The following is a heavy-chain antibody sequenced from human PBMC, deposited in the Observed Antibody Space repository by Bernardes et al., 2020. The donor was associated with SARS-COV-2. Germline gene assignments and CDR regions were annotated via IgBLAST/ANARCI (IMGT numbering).Heavy chain of an antibody. D-gene: IGHD3-3*01. V-gene: IGHV4-39*01. CDR3: ARLSNFWSGYTDY. CDR2: IYYSGIT. J-gene: IGHJ4*02. CDR1: GGSISSTSYY. Sequence: SETLSLTCTVSGGSISSTSYYWGWLLQPPGKGLEWIGHIYYSGITYYNPSLESRVTISADTSNNQFSLKVKSVTATDTAVYFCARLSNFWSGYTDYWGQGTLVTVSS.